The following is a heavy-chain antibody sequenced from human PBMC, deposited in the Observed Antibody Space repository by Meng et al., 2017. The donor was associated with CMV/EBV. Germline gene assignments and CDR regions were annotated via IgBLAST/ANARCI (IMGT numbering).Heavy chain of an antibody. J-gene: IGHJ3*02. V-gene: IGHV1-2*02. CDR2: INPNSGGT. CDR3: ARNWRDGHTLDPFNI. Sequence: ASVKVSCKASGYSFSDYYMHWVQQAPGQGLEWMGWINPNSGGTNYAQKFQGRVTMTRDTSISTAYMELSRLSSDDTAVYYCARNWRDGHTLDPFNIWGQGTMVTVSS. D-gene: IGHD5-24*01. CDR1: GYSFSDYY.